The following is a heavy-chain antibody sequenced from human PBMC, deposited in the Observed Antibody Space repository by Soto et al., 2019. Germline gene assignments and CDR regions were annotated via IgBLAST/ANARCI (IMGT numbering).Heavy chain of an antibody. CDR3: ARGRGVLWFGNYYYYYGMDV. CDR1: GGTFSSYA. D-gene: IGHD3-10*01. J-gene: IGHJ6*02. V-gene: IGHV1-69*13. CDR2: IIPIFGTA. Sequence: AVKVSCKASGGTFSSYAISWVRQAPGQGLEWMGGIIPIFGTANYAQKFQGRVTITADESTSTAYMELSSLRSEDTAVYYCARGRGVLWFGNYYYYYGMDVWGQGTTVTVSS.